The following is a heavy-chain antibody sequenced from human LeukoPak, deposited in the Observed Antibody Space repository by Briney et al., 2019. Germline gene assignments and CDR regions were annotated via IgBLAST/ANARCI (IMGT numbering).Heavy chain of an antibody. CDR2: VDPEDTET. CDR1: GYTFTDYY. CDR3: ARGSRSFDWLRSYFDF. J-gene: IGHJ4*02. D-gene: IGHD3-9*01. V-gene: IGHV1-69-2*01. Sequence: ASVKVPCKASGYTFTDYYIHWVHQAPGKGLEWLGRVDPEDTETIYARKFQGRVTITADTSTDTAYLDLTSVRSEDTAVYYCARGSRSFDWLRSYFDFWGQGTLVTVSS.